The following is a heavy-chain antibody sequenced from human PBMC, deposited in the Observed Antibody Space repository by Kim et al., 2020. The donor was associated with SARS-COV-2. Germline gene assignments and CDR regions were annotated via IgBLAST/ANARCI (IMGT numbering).Heavy chain of an antibody. Sequence: ASVKVSCNASGYTFTSYDINWVRQATGQRLEWMRWMNPNSGNTGYAQKFQGRVTMTRNTSISTPYMELSSLRSEDTAVYYCARGSSRWQLLLVDYYGMEVWGRGTTVTVS. CDR1: GYTFTSYD. J-gene: IGHJ6*02. CDR3: ARGSSRWQLLLVDYYGMEV. D-gene: IGHD3-10*01. V-gene: IGHV1-8*01. CDR2: MNPNSGNT.